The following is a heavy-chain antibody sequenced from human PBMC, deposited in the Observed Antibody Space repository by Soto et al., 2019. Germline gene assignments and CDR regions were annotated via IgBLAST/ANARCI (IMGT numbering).Heavy chain of an antibody. Sequence: SVKVSCKASGGTFSSYAISWVRQAPGQGLEWMGGIIPIFGTANYAQKFQGRVTITADEFTSTAYMELSSLRSEDTAVYYCATAALGGYCRGGSCYFAFDIWGQGTMVTVSS. CDR1: GGTFSSYA. V-gene: IGHV1-69*13. CDR2: IIPIFGTA. J-gene: IGHJ3*02. D-gene: IGHD2-15*01. CDR3: ATAALGGYCRGGSCYFAFDI.